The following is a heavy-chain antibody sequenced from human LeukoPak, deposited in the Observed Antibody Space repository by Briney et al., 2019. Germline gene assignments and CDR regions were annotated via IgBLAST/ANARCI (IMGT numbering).Heavy chain of an antibody. CDR3: ARVHSTEYYFDY. CDR2: INAGNGNT. CDR1: GYAFTSYA. D-gene: IGHD2-2*01. Sequence: VASVKVSCKASGYAFTSYAMHWVRQAPGQRLEWMGWINAGNGNTKYSQKFQGRVTMTRDTSTSTVYMELSSLRSEDTAVYYCARVHSTEYYFDYWGQGTLVTVSS. V-gene: IGHV1-3*01. J-gene: IGHJ4*02.